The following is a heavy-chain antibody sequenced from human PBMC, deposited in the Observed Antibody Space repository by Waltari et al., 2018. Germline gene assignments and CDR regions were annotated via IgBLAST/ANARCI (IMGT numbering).Heavy chain of an antibody. Sequence: QITLKESGPTLVKPTQTLTLTCTFSGFSLSTSGVGVGWIRQPPGKALEWLALIYWNDDKRYSPSLKSRLTITKDTSKTQVVLTMTNMDPVDTATYYCAHSRYCSHGVCYTPHDTFDIWGQGTMVTVSS. V-gene: IGHV2-5*01. CDR2: IYWNDDK. D-gene: IGHD2-8*01. CDR1: GFSLSTSGVG. J-gene: IGHJ3*02. CDR3: AHSRYCSHGVCYTPHDTFDI.